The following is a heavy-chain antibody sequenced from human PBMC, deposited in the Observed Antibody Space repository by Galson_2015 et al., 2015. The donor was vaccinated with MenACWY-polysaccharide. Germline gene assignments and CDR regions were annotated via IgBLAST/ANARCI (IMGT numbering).Heavy chain of an antibody. CDR1: GYTFTSYD. Sequence: SVKVSCKASGYTFTSYDINWVRQATGQGLEWMGWMNPNSGNTGYPQKFQGRVTMTRNTSINTADMELSSLRSEDTAVYYCARGIAPAGIAVAKSLNDYWGQGTLVTVSS. J-gene: IGHJ4*02. CDR3: ARGIAPAGIAVAKSLNDY. V-gene: IGHV1-8*01. D-gene: IGHD6-19*01. CDR2: MNPNSGNT.